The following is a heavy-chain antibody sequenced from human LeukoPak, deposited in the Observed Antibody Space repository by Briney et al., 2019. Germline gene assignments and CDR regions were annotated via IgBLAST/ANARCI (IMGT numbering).Heavy chain of an antibody. Sequence: PSETLSLTCTVYGDSMSGYYWSWIRQPPGKGLEWIGYIYFSGSTNYNPSLKSRVSFSVDTSRKQFSLKVSSVTAADTAVYYCARSSRQGSYYSALGYWGQGTLVTVSS. V-gene: IGHV4-59*01. CDR1: GDSMSGYY. CDR3: ARSSRQGSYYSALGY. J-gene: IGHJ4*02. CDR2: IYFSGST. D-gene: IGHD1-26*01.